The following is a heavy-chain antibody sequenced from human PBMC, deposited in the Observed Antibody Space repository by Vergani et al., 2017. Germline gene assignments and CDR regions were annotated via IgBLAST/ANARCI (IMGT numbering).Heavy chain of an antibody. D-gene: IGHD3-10*01. J-gene: IGHJ4*02. CDR3: ARGQGTCDY. CDR1: GGSISSGRYY. CDR2: SSTSGST. Sequence: QVQLQESGPGLVKPSQTLSLTCTVSGGSISSGRYYWSWIRQPAGKGLEWIGSSSTSGSTNSNPSRKSRVTISVDTSKNQFSLKLNSVTAADTAVYYCARGQGTCDYWGQGTLVTVSS. V-gene: IGHV4-61*02.